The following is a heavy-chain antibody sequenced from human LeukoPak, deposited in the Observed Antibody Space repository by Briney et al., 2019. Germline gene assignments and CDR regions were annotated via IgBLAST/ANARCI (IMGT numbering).Heavy chain of an antibody. D-gene: IGHD5-24*01. J-gene: IGHJ4*02. CDR1: GFTFSSYW. Sequence: GGSLRLSCAASGFTFSSYWMHWVRQAPGKGLVWVSRINTGGSTTDYADSVKGRFTISRDNAKNTLYLQMNSLRAEDAAVYYCSRDLRGRDDYWGQGILVIVSS. CDR3: SRDLRGRDDY. CDR2: INTGGSTT. V-gene: IGHV3-74*01.